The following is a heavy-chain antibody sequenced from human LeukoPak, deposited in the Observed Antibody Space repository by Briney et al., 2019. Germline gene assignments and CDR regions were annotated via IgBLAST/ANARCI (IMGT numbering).Heavy chain of an antibody. D-gene: IGHD2-2*01. J-gene: IGHJ4*02. CDR3: ATGSWYATHFDY. V-gene: IGHV1-24*01. Sequence: ASVKVSCTVSGYTLTELSMHWVRQAPGKGLEWMGGFDPEDGETIYAQKFQGRVTMTEDTSTDTAYMELSSLRSEDTAVYYCATGSWYATHFDYWGQGTLVTVSS. CDR1: GYTLTELS. CDR2: FDPEDGET.